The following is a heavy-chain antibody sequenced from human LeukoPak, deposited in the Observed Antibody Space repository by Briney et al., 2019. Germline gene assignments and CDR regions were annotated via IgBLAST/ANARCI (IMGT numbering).Heavy chain of an antibody. V-gene: IGHV3-48*01. J-gene: IGHJ4*02. CDR3: ARDDSSGYYLLQYYFDY. CDR1: GFTFSSYS. D-gene: IGHD3-22*01. Sequence: HAGGSLRLSCAASGFTFSSYSMDWVRQAPGKGLEWVSYISSSSSTIYYADSVKGRFTISRDNAKNSLYLQMNSLRAEDTAVYYCARDDSSGYYLLQYYFDYWGQGTLVTVSS. CDR2: ISSSSSTI.